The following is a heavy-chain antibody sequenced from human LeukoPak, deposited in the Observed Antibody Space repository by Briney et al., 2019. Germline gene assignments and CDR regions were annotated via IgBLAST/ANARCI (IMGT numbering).Heavy chain of an antibody. Sequence: KDGESLKISCKGSGYSFTSYWIGWVRQKPGKGREWMGIIFPGDSDTRYSPSFQGQVTISADKSISTAYLQWSSLKASDTAMYYCARRLTYDSRAYYCLDYWGQGTLVTVSS. V-gene: IGHV5-51*01. J-gene: IGHJ4*02. CDR2: IFPGDSDT. CDR3: ARRLTYDSRAYYCLDY. D-gene: IGHD3-22*01. CDR1: GYSFTSYW.